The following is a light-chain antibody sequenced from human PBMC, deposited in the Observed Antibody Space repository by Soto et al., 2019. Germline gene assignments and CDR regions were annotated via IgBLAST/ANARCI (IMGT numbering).Light chain of an antibody. J-gene: IGKJ1*01. V-gene: IGKV1-5*03. CDR3: QQYNSYPWT. CDR2: KVS. Sequence: DIQMTQSPSIVSASVGDRVTITSRASQRIDFLAWYQQKPGKAPKLLIYKVSILESGVPSRVTGSGSGTEFTLTISSLQPDDFATYYCQQYNSYPWTFGQGTEVEIK. CDR1: QRIDF.